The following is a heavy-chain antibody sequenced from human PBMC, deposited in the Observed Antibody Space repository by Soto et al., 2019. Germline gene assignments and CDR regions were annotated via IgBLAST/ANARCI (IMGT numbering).Heavy chain of an antibody. V-gene: IGHV3-15*04. CDR2: IASKTDGGSA. CDR1: GFTLSNTW. Sequence: EVQLVESGGGLVKPGGSLRLSCAASGFTLSNTWMSWVRQAPGKGLEWVGRIASKTDGGSADYGAPVRGRFTSSRDDLVDTLPPQRHSLTTEDIAVYYCVTMGRGDFNSWGRGTLVTVSS. D-gene: IGHD3-10*01. CDR3: VTMGRGDFNS. J-gene: IGHJ4*02.